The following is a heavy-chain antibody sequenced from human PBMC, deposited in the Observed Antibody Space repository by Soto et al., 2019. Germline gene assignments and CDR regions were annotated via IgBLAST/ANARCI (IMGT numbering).Heavy chain of an antibody. CDR2: TDQDGSEA. J-gene: IGHJ4*02. CDR1: GFTFSGYW. D-gene: IGHD3-9*01. CDR3: ARDRY. V-gene: IGHV3-7*03. Sequence: PGGSLRLSCAASGFTFSGYWMSWVRQAPGKGLEWVANTDQDGSEAYYVDSVRGRFTISRDSGKNSMYLQMNSLRAEDTAVYYCARDRYWGQGTLVTVSS.